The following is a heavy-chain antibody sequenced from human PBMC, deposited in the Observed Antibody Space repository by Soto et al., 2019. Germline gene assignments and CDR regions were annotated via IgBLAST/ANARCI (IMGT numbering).Heavy chain of an antibody. D-gene: IGHD3-22*01. CDR2: IYKGGSI. CDR3: LMSCYDGRGYAVDS. CDR1: GGSISSGGYY. J-gene: IGHJ5*01. Sequence: PSETLSLTCTVSGGSISSGGYYWSWIRQPPGKGLEWIGYIYKGGSINYNPSLKSRVTISVDTSNNQFSLKLSSVTAADTAVYYCLMSCYDGRGYAVDSRGRRSLVLVSS. V-gene: IGHV4-61*08.